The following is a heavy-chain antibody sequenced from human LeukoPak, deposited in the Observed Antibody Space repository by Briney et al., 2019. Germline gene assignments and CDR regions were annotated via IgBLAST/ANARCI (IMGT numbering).Heavy chain of an antibody. CDR3: AREQYSYYMDV. J-gene: IGHJ6*03. CDR2: LRFDE. Sequence: GGSLRLSCAASGFILSNYGMHWVRQPPGKGLEWVALLRFDEFYADSVKGRFTISREIYKSTVYLQVKKLTVEDTAMYYCAREQYSYYMDVWGKGTTVTVSS. D-gene: IGHD3-16*01. V-gene: IGHV3-30*02. CDR1: GFILSNYG.